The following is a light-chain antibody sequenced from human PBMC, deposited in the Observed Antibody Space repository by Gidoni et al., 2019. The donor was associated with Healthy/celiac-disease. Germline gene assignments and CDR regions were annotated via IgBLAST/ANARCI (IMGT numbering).Light chain of an antibody. CDR3: QQYGSSPLT. J-gene: IGKJ1*01. V-gene: IGKV3-20*01. CDR1: QSVSSSY. CDR2: GAS. Sequence: QSVSSSYLAWYQQKPGQAPRLLIYGASSRATGIPDRFSGSGSGTDLTLTISRLEPEDFAVYYCQQYGSSPLTFGQGTKVEIK.